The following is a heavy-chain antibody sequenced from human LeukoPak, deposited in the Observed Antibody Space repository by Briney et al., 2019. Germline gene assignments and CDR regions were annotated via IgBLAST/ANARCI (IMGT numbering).Heavy chain of an antibody. CDR2: IYYSGTT. Sequence: SETLSLTCTVSGGSISSRSYYWGWIRQPPGKGLEWIGTIYYSGTTYYNPSLKSRVTISVDTSKNQFSLKLNSVTAADTAVYYCVRHPSSWYLDYWGQGTLVTVSS. D-gene: IGHD6-13*01. CDR3: VRHPSSWYLDY. CDR1: GGSISSRSYY. V-gene: IGHV4-39*01. J-gene: IGHJ4*02.